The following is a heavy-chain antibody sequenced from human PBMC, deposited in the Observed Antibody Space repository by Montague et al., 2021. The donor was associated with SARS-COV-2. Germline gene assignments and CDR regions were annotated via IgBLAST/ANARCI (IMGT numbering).Heavy chain of an antibody. J-gene: IGHJ5*02. D-gene: IGHD6-13*01. CDR3: VRAFSNSFKWFDP. CDR2: IRADGTTT. Sequence: SLRLSCSASGFTFSAYWMHLVRQAPGQGLEWVARIRADGTTTNYXDSVKGRFTISRDNAQDTVYLHMTTLTAEDTAVYYCVRAFSNSFKWFDPWGQGTLVTVSS. V-gene: IGHV3-74*01. CDR1: GFTFSAYW.